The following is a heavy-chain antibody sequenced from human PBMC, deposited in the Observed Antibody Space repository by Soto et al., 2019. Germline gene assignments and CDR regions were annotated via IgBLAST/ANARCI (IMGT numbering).Heavy chain of an antibody. Sequence: EVQLVESGGDSVKPGGSLRLSCAASGFTFTYVWMTWVRQAPGKGLEWVGRIKRKSDGETTDYAAPVKGRFTISRDDSKNTLYVEMNSLKTDDTAVYYCAADRYCSSNTCPGAFDIWGQGTMVRVSA. J-gene: IGHJ3*02. D-gene: IGHD2-2*01. CDR3: AADRYCSSNTCPGAFDI. CDR1: GFTFTYVW. CDR2: IKRKSDGETT. V-gene: IGHV3-15*01.